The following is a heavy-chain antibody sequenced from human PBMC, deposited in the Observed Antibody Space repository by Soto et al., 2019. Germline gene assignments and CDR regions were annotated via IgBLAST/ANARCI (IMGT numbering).Heavy chain of an antibody. CDR1: NYSISSGYH. V-gene: IGHV4-38-2*02. J-gene: IGHJ4*02. Sequence: SETLSLTCIVSNYSISSGYHWGWIRQPPGKGLEGIGAIYQSGNTYQNPSLKSRVILSIDTSKNQFSLNLRNVTAADTAVYYCVRGKVNFDFWGKGILVTVSS. CDR3: VRGKVNFDF. CDR2: IYQSGNT.